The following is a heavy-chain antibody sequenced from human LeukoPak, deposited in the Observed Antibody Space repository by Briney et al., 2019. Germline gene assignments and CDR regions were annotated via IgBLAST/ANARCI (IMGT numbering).Heavy chain of an antibody. J-gene: IGHJ4*02. Sequence: GGSLRLSCAASGFTFSSYGMHWVRQAPGKGLEWVAFIRYDGRNKYYADSVKGRFTISRDNAKNSLYLQMNSLRAEDTAVYYCATGGACSGGSCYGYFDYWGQGTLVTVPS. V-gene: IGHV3-30*02. D-gene: IGHD2-15*01. CDR1: GFTFSSYG. CDR3: ATGGACSGGSCYGYFDY. CDR2: IRYDGRNK.